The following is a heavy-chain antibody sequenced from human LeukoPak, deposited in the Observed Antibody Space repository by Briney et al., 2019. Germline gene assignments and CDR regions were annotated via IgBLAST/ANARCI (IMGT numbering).Heavy chain of an antibody. D-gene: IGHD5-18*01. CDR2: IYTSGST. CDR1: GGSISSGSYY. Sequence: PSETLSLTCTVSGGSISSGSYYWSWIRQPAGKGLEWIGRIYTSGSTNYNPSLKGRVTISVDTSKNQFSLKLSSVTAADTAVYYCARDSKGGYRSLGYWGQGTLVTVSS. V-gene: IGHV4-61*02. CDR3: ARDSKGGYRSLGY. J-gene: IGHJ4*02.